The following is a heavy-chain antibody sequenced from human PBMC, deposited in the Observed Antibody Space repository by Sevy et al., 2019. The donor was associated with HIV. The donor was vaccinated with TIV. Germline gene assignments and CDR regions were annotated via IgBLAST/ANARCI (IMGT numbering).Heavy chain of an antibody. Sequence: GGSLRLSCAASGFNFSPYAIHWVRQAPGKGLEWVAVISKDGNNKEYADSVKARFTISRDNSKNTLYLQMNSLRAEDTAVYFCAKEGYYYDSHSADWFDPWGQGTLVTVSS. CDR1: GFNFSPYA. CDR3: AKEGYYYDSHSADWFDP. J-gene: IGHJ5*02. V-gene: IGHV3-30*04. CDR2: ISKDGNNK. D-gene: IGHD3-22*01.